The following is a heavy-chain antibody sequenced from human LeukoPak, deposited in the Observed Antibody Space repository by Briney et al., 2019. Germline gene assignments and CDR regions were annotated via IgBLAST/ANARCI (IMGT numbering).Heavy chain of an antibody. CDR3: ARGSDFVWGSYRPYFDH. CDR1: AFTFRTYS. V-gene: IGHV3-21*01. J-gene: IGHJ4*02. CDR2: IRGGTSYI. Sequence: GGSLRLSCVASAFTFRTYSMHWVRQAPGKGLEWVSSIRGGTSYIYYADSVRGRVTISRDNAKNSLYLQMSSLRAEEPAVYYCARGSDFVWGSYRPYFDHWGQGTLVAVSS. D-gene: IGHD3-16*02.